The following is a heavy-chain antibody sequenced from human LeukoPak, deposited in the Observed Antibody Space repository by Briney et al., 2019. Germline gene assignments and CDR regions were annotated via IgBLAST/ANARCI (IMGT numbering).Heavy chain of an antibody. D-gene: IGHD1-26*01. V-gene: IGHV3-74*01. CDR2: INSDGSST. J-gene: IGHJ4*02. CDR1: GFTFSSYW. CDR3: ARLRYSGSYEFDY. Sequence: GGSLRLSCAASGFTFSSYWMHWVRQAPGKGLVWVSRINSDGSSTGYADSVKGRFTISRDNAKNSLYLQMNSLRAEDTAVYYCARLRYSGSYEFDYWGQGTLVTVSS.